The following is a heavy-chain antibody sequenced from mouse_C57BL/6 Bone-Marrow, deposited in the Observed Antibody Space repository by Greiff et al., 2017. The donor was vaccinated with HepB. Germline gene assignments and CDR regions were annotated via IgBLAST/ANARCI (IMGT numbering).Heavy chain of an antibody. J-gene: IGHJ1*03. CDR2: IYIGNGYT. CDR1: GYTFTSYG. D-gene: IGHD1-1*01. V-gene: IGHV1-58*01. Sequence: EVKLMESGAELVRPGSSVKMSCKTSGYTFTSYGINWVKQRPGQGLERIGYIYIGNGYTEYNEKFKGKATLTSDTSSSTAYMKLSSLTSEDSAIYFCAREAYYYGSPGWYFDVWDTGTTVTFSS. CDR3: AREAYYYGSPGWYFDV.